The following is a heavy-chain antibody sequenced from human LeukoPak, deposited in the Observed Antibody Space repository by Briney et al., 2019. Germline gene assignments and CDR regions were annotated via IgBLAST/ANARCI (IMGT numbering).Heavy chain of an antibody. CDR3: ARESSGVDFDY. CDR1: GFTFSSYE. V-gene: IGHV3-48*03. D-gene: IGHD2-15*01. J-gene: IGHJ4*02. CDR2: ISSSGSTI. Sequence: GGSLRLSCAASGFTFSSYEMNWGRQAPGMGLEWVSYISSSGSTIYYADSVKGRFTISRDNAKDSLYLQMNSLRAEDTAVYYCARESSGVDFDYWGQGTLITVSS.